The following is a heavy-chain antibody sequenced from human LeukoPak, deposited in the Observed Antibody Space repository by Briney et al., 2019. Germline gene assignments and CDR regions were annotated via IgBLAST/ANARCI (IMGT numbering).Heavy chain of an antibody. J-gene: IGHJ4*02. V-gene: IGHV3-21*01. CDR1: GFTVGDYG. D-gene: IGHD3-9*01. CDR2: ISSSSSYI. Sequence: GGSLRLSCSSSGFTVGDYGMSWVRQAPGKGLEWVSSISSSSSYIYYADSVKGRFTISRDNAKNSLYLQMNSLRAEDTAVYYCARDNDLLRYFDWPLDYWGQGTLVTVSS. CDR3: ARDNDLLRYFDWPLDY.